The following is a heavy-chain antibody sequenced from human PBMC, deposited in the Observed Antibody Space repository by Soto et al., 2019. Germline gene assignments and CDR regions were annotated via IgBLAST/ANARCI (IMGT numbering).Heavy chain of an antibody. Sequence: PGGSLRLSCAASGFTLSTYRVNWVRQAPGKGLEWVSSISASSAQIHYADSVRGRFTISKDNAKNSLYLQMNSLRAEDTAIYYCAKRPRALLTFDYWGQGTLVTVSS. CDR3: AKRPRALLTFDY. D-gene: IGHD1-26*01. CDR1: GFTLSTYR. V-gene: IGHV3-21*04. J-gene: IGHJ4*02. CDR2: ISASSAQI.